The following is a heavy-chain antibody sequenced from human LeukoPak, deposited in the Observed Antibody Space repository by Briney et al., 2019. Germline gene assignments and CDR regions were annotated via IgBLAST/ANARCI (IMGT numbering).Heavy chain of an antibody. CDR1: GYTFTGYY. Sequence: ASVKVSCKASGYTFTGYYMHWVRQAPGQGLEWMGWINPNSGGTNYAQKFQGRVTMTRDTSISTAYMELSRLRSDDTAVYYCARHKAHDFWSGYPTSFDYWGQGTLVTVSS. D-gene: IGHD3-3*01. CDR3: ARHKAHDFWSGYPTSFDY. V-gene: IGHV1-2*02. CDR2: INPNSGGT. J-gene: IGHJ4*02.